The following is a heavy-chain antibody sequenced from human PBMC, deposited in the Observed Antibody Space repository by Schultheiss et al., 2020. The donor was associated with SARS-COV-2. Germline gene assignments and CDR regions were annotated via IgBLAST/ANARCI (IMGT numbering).Heavy chain of an antibody. CDR2: ISWDGGST. Sequence: GGSLRLSCAASGFTFDDYAMHWVRQAPGKGLEWVSLISWDGGSTYYADSVKGRFTISRDNSKNSLYLQMNSLRPEDTALYYCAKDGGHSSGFYYYYGMHVWGQGTTVTVSS. CDR1: GFTFDDYA. J-gene: IGHJ6*02. D-gene: IGHD6-19*01. CDR3: AKDGGHSSGFYYYYGMHV. V-gene: IGHV3-43D*04.